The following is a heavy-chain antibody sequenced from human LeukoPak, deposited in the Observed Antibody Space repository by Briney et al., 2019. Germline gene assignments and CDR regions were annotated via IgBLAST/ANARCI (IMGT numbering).Heavy chain of an antibody. V-gene: IGHV4-34*01. J-gene: IGHJ4*02. D-gene: IGHD4-17*01. Sequence: SETLSLTCAVYGGSFSGYYWSWIRQPPGKGLEWIGEINHSGSTNYNPSLKSRVTISVDTSKNQFSLKLSSVTAADTAVYYCARHTVTTYLGIKDYWGQGTLVIVSS. CDR1: GGSFSGYY. CDR2: INHSGST. CDR3: ARHTVTTYLGIKDY.